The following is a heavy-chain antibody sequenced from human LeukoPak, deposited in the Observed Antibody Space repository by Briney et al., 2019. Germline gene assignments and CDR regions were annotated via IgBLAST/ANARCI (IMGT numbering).Heavy chain of an antibody. Sequence: GGSLRLSCAASGFTFSTYVMHWVRQAPGKGLEWVAVISYDGSYKYADSVKGRFTISRDNSKSTLYLQMNSLRVEDTAVYYCAKVESSGWYSIDHWGQGTLVTVST. D-gene: IGHD6-19*01. J-gene: IGHJ4*02. CDR2: ISYDGSYK. CDR3: AKVESSGWYSIDH. V-gene: IGHV3-30*18. CDR1: GFTFSTYV.